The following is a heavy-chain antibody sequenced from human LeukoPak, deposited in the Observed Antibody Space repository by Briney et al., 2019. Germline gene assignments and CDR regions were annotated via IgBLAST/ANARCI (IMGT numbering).Heavy chain of an antibody. Sequence: PGGSLRLSCAASGFTFSSYGMHWVRQAPGKGLEWVAVIWYDGSNKYYADSVKGRFTISRDNSKNTLYLQMNSLRAEDTAVYYCARDGDLDYGGNFPFDYWGQGTLVTVSS. CDR2: IWYDGSNK. CDR1: GFTFSSYG. J-gene: IGHJ4*02. D-gene: IGHD4-23*01. V-gene: IGHV3-33*01. CDR3: ARDGDLDYGGNFPFDY.